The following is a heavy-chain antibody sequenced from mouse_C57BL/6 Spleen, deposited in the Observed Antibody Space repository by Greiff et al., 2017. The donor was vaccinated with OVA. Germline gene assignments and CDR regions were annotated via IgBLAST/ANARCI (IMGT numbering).Heavy chain of an antibody. J-gene: IGHJ1*03. CDR1: GYTFTSYW. D-gene: IGHD2-4*01. Sequence: QVQLKQPGAELVRPGSSVKLSCKASGYTFTSYWMHWVKQRPIQGLEWIGNIDPSDSETHYNQKFKDKATLTVDKSSSTAYMQLSSLTSEDSAVYYCARDDYGYFDVWGTGTTVTVSS. CDR3: ARDDYGYFDV. CDR2: IDPSDSET. V-gene: IGHV1-52*01.